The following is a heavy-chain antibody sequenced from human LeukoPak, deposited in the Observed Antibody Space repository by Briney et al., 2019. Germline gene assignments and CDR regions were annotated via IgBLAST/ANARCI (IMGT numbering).Heavy chain of an antibody. V-gene: IGHV3-7*03. D-gene: IGHD6-13*01. CDR2: IKQDGSEK. Sequence: GGSLRLSCAASGFTMRNHWMSWVRQAPGKGLEWVANIKQDGSEKYYVDSVKGRFTISRDNAKNSLYLQMSSLRADDTAVYYCARDIPSSWYYFDYWGQGTLVTVSS. CDR3: ARDIPSSWYYFDY. CDR1: GFTMRNHW. J-gene: IGHJ4*02.